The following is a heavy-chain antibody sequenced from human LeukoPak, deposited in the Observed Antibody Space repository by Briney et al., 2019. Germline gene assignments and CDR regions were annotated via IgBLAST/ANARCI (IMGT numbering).Heavy chain of an antibody. D-gene: IGHD6-13*01. CDR2: INHSGST. CDR1: GGSFSGYY. CDR3: ARDPRTGANSSSWYSPASGFDY. Sequence: SETLSLTCAVYGGSFSGYYWSWIRQPPGKGLEWIGEINHSGSTNYNPSLKSRVTISVDTSKNQFSLKLSSVTAADTAVYYCARDPRTGANSSSWYSPASGFDYWGQGTLDTVSS. J-gene: IGHJ4*02. V-gene: IGHV4-34*01.